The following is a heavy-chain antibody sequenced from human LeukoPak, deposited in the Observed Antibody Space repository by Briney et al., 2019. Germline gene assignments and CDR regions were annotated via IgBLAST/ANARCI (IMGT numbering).Heavy chain of an antibody. CDR2: ISYDGSNK. J-gene: IGHJ4*02. CDR1: GFTFSSYA. Sequence: GRSLRLSCAASGFTFSSYAMHWVRQAPGKGLEWVAVISYDGSNKYYADSVKGRFTISRDNSKNTLYLQMNSLRAEDTAVYYCARPLTTVTTGWGQGTLVTVSS. CDR3: ARPLTTVTTG. V-gene: IGHV3-30-3*01. D-gene: IGHD4-17*01.